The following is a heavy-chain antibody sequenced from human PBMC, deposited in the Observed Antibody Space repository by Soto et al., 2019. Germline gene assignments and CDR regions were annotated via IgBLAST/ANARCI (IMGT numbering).Heavy chain of an antibody. CDR1: GFTFSSYG. CDR2: IWYDGSNK. J-gene: IGHJ6*03. V-gene: IGHV3-33*03. Sequence: PGGSLRLSCAASGFTFSSYGMHWVRQAPGKGLEWVAVIWYDGSNKYYADSVKGRFTISRDNAKNTLYLQMNSLRAEDTAVYYCARTITIFGVVITRPYYYYMDVWGKGTTVTVSS. D-gene: IGHD3-3*01. CDR3: ARTITIFGVVITRPYYYYMDV.